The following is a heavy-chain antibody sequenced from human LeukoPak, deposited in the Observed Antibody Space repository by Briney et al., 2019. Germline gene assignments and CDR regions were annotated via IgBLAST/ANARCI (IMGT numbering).Heavy chain of an antibody. D-gene: IGHD6-19*01. CDR1: GFTFSRYW. Sequence: GGSLRLSCAASGFTFSRYWMHWVRQAPGKGLVWVSRINSDGRSTNYADSVKGRFTISRDNAKNTLYLQMNSPRAEDTAVYYCARDPDSSGWSSIEYWGQGTLVTVSS. CDR3: ARDPDSSGWSSIEY. CDR2: INSDGRST. J-gene: IGHJ4*02. V-gene: IGHV3-74*01.